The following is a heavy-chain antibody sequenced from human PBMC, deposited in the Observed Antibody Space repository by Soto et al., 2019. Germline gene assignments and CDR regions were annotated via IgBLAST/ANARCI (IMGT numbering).Heavy chain of an antibody. Sequence: QVQLQESGPGLVKPSQTLSLTCTVSGGSISSGGYYWSWIRQHPGKGLEWIGYIYYSGSTYYNPSLKSRVTISVDTSKNQFSLKLSSVTAADTAVYYCARSERYYESSGYYRNYWYFDLWGRGTLVTVSS. J-gene: IGHJ2*01. D-gene: IGHD3-22*01. CDR3: ARSERYYESSGYYRNYWYFDL. CDR2: IYYSGST. V-gene: IGHV4-31*03. CDR1: GGSISSGGYY.